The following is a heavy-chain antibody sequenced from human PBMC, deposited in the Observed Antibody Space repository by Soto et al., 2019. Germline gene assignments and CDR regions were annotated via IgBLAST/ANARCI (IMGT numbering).Heavy chain of an antibody. J-gene: IGHJ4*02. Sequence: QVQLVQSGAEVKKPGASVKVSCKASGYTFTSYGISWVRQAPGQGLEWMGWISAYNGNTNYVQKLQGRVTMTTDTSTSTANMERRSLRSDDTAVYHCASDLRRCSGGSCDDYWGQGTLVTVSS. D-gene: IGHD2-15*01. CDR2: ISAYNGNT. V-gene: IGHV1-18*01. CDR1: GYTFTSYG. CDR3: ASDLRRCSGGSCDDY.